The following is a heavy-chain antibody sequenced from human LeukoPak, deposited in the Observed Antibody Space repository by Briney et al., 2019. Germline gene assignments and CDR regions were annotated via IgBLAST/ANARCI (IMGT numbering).Heavy chain of an antibody. J-gene: IGHJ4*02. D-gene: IGHD3-10*01. V-gene: IGHV3-7*01. CDR2: IKQDGSEK. CDR1: GFTFSSYW. CDR3: ARDRRYYYGSGSFYSPYFDY. Sequence: GGSLRLSCAAPGFTFSSYWMSWVRQAPGKGLEWVANIKQDGSEKYYVDSVKGRFTISRDNAKNSLDLQMNSLRAEDTAVYYCARDRRYYYGSGSFYSPYFDYWGQGTLVTVSS.